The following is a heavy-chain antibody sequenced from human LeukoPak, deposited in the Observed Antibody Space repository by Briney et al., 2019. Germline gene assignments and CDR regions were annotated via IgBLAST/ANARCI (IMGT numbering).Heavy chain of an antibody. D-gene: IGHD4-17*01. CDR3: ASKLTTGY. CDR2: IYSGGTT. V-gene: IGHV3-66*01. Sequence: GGSLRLPCVVSGLTVSSNYMSWVRQAPGRGLEWVSVIYSGGTTNYADSVKGRFLVYRDNSKNTLYLQMNSLRAEDTAVYYCASKLTTGYWGQGTLVTVSS. CDR1: GLTVSSNY. J-gene: IGHJ4*02.